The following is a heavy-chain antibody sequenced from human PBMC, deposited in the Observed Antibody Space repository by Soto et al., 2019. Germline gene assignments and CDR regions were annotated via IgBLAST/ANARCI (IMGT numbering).Heavy chain of an antibody. Sequence: SETLSLTCTVSGGSISSYYWSWIRQPPGKGLEWIGYIYYSGSTNYNPSLKSRVTISVDTSKNQFSLKLSSVTAADTAVYYCAILRITMVRGPIGGWFDPWGQGTLVTVS. CDR2: IYYSGST. CDR3: AILRITMVRGPIGGWFDP. CDR1: GGSISSYY. V-gene: IGHV4-59*01. J-gene: IGHJ5*02. D-gene: IGHD3-10*01.